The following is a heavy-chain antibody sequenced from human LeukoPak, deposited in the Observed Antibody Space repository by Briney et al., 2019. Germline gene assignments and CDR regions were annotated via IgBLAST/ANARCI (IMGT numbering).Heavy chain of an antibody. D-gene: IGHD3-3*01. CDR3: ARDGGGTYYDFWSGYYTPNDYYYDYMDV. V-gene: IGHV4-39*07. J-gene: IGHJ6*03. CDR2: IYYSGST. Sequence: SETLSLTCTVSGGSISSSSNYWGWIRQPPGKGVEWIGSIYYSGSTYYNPSLKSRVTISVDTSKNQFSLKLSSVTAADTAVYYCARDGGGTYYDFWSGYYTPNDYYYDYMDVWGKGTTVTVSS. CDR1: GGSISSSSNY.